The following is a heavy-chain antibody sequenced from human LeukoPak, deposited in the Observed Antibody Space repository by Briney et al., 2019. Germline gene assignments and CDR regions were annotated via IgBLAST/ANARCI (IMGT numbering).Heavy chain of an antibody. V-gene: IGHV3-23*01. Sequence: GGSPRLSCAASGFTFSSYAMSWVRQAPGKGLERVSAISGSGGSTYYADSVKGRFTISRDNSKNTLYLQMNSLRAEDTAVYYCAKAGGAIAARQFDYWGQGTLVAVSS. CDR3: AKAGGAIAARQFDY. D-gene: IGHD6-6*01. CDR2: ISGSGGST. CDR1: GFTFSSYA. J-gene: IGHJ4*02.